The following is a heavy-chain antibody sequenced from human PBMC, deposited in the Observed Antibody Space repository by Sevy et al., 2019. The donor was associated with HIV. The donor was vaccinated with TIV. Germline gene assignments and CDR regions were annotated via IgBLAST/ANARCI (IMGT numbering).Heavy chain of an antibody. V-gene: IGHV3-53*01. Sequence: GGSLRLSCAASGFTVSSNYMSWVRQAPGKGLEWVSVIYSGGSTYYADSVKGRLTISRDNSKNTLYLQMNSLGAEDTAVYYCAYSSSWYAGFDPWGQGPLVTVSS. CDR3: AYSSSWYAGFDP. CDR1: GFTVSSNY. CDR2: IYSGGST. D-gene: IGHD6-13*01. J-gene: IGHJ5*02.